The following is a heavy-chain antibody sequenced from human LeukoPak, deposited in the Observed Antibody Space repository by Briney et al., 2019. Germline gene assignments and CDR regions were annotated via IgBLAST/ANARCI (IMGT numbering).Heavy chain of an antibody. CDR2: IRSKANSYAT. D-gene: IGHD2-2*01. CDR3: TRRGEYCSSTSCSNSFDP. CDR1: GFTFSGSA. V-gene: IGHV3-73*01. J-gene: IGHJ5*02. Sequence: GGSLRLSGAASGFTFSGSAMHWVRQASGKGLEWVGRIRSKANSYATAYAASVKGRFTISRDDSKNTAYLQMNSLKTEDTAVYYCTRRGEYCSSTSCSNSFDPWGQGTLVTVSS.